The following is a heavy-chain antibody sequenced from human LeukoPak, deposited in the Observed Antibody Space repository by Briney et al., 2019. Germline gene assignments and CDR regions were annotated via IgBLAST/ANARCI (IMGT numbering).Heavy chain of an antibody. CDR2: LSGSGSYT. V-gene: IGHV3-23*01. CDR3: SKTTGYYSYSPRDY. CDR1: GFTFSSYA. Sequence: TGGSLRLSCAASGFTFSSYAMNWVRQAPGKGLEWVSSLSGSGSYTYYADSVKGRFTISRDNSKNTLYLQMNSLRAEDTAVYYCSKTTGYYSYSPRDYWGQGTLVTVSS. J-gene: IGHJ4*02. D-gene: IGHD3-9*01.